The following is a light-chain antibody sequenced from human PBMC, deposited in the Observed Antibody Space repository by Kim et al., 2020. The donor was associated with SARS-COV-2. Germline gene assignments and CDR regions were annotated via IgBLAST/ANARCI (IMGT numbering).Light chain of an antibody. CDR1: QTVRSY. Sequence: EIVLTQSPATLSLSPGERATLSCRASQTVRSYLAWYQQKPGQAPRLLIYDASNRATGVPARFSASGSGTDFTLTISSLEPEDFAVYYCQQRSNWPPYTFGQGTKLEI. CDR2: DAS. V-gene: IGKV3-11*01. J-gene: IGKJ2*01. CDR3: QQRSNWPPYT.